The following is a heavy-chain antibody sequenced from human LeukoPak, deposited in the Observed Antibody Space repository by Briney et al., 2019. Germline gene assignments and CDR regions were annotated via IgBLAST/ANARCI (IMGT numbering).Heavy chain of an antibody. CDR3: ARGRVGATFSGY. Sequence: PGGSLRLSCAASGFTFTTYWMHWVRQAPGKGLVWVSRINSDGSSTTYADSVKGRFTISRDNAKNTLYLQMNSLRAEDTAVYYCARGRVGATFSGYWGQGTLVTVSS. J-gene: IGHJ4*02. V-gene: IGHV3-74*03. CDR2: INSDGSST. CDR1: GFTFTTYW. D-gene: IGHD1-26*01.